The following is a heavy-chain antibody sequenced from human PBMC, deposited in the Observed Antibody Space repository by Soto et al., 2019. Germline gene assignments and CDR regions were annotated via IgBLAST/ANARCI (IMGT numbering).Heavy chain of an antibody. V-gene: IGHV3-23*01. CDR3: AKDRAGVLRYFDWLLSPSDY. Sequence: GGSLRLSCAASGFTFSSYAMSWVRQAPGKGLEWVSAISGSGGSTYYADSAKGRFTIARDNSKNTLYLQMNSLGAEDTAVYYCAKDRAGVLRYFDWLLSPSDYWGQGTLVTVSS. CDR1: GFTFSSYA. D-gene: IGHD3-9*01. CDR2: ISGSGGST. J-gene: IGHJ4*02.